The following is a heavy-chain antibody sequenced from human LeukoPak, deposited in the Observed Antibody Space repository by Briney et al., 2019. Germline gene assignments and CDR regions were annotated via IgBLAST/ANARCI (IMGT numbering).Heavy chain of an antibody. CDR1: GFTFSSYS. CDR3: ARGMGIAAAGRPYNWFDP. Sequence: GGSLRLSCAASGFTFSSYSMNWVRQAPGKGLEWVSSISSSSSYIYYADSVKGRFTISRDNAKNSLYLQMNSLRAEDTAVYYCARGMGIAAAGRPYNWFDPWGQGTLVTVSS. CDR2: ISSSSSYI. J-gene: IGHJ5*02. V-gene: IGHV3-21*01. D-gene: IGHD6-13*01.